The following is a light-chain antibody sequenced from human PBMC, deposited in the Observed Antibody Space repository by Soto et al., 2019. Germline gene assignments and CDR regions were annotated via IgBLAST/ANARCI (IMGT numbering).Light chain of an antibody. V-gene: IGLV1-51*01. J-gene: IGLJ2*01. Sequence: QSVLTQSPSVSAAPGQKVTISCSGSSSNIGNNYVSWYQQRPGTAPKLLIYDNNKRPSGIPDRFSGSKSGTSGTLDITGLPTGDEADNDCTTWDGSLHGEVFGGGTKHTV. CDR2: DNN. CDR3: TTWDGSLHGEV. CDR1: SSNIGNNY.